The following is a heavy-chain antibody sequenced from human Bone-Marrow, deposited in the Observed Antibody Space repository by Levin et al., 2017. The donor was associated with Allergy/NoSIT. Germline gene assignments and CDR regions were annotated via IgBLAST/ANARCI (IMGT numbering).Heavy chain of an antibody. V-gene: IGHV4-39*07. CDR2: IYYSGST. CDR1: GASITNNDYY. J-gene: IGHJ4*02. Sequence: SETLSLTCTVSGASITNNDYYWSWFRQPPGKGLEWIGIIYYSGSTYSNPSLESRVTMSVDTSKNQFSLRLNSVTAADTAVYYCARSQFSSGQRYDYWGQGALVTVSS. CDR3: ARSQFSSGQRYDY. D-gene: IGHD3-22*01.